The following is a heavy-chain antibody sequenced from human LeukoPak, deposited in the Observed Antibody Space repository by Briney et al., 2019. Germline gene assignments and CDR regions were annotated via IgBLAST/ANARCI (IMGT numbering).Heavy chain of an antibody. V-gene: IGHV3-30*18. D-gene: IGHD6-19*01. Sequence: GGSLRLSCAASGFTFSSYGMHWVRQAPGKGLEWVAVISYDGSNKYYADSVKGRFTISRDNSKNTLYLQMNSLRAEDTAVYYCAKVDSSGWWTAFDYWGQGTLVTVSS. J-gene: IGHJ4*02. CDR3: AKVDSSGWWTAFDY. CDR2: ISYDGSNK. CDR1: GFTFSSYG.